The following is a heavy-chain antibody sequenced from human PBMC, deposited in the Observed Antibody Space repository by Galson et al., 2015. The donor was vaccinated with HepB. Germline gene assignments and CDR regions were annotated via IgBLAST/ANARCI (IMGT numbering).Heavy chain of an antibody. CDR3: AKDGPRGVRAVAGTALYYGLDV. CDR1: GFTFSSYA. J-gene: IGHJ6*02. Sequence: SLRLSCAASGFTFSSYAMSWVRQAPGKGLEWVSSISGSGGSTYYADSVKGRFTISRDNSKNTLYLQMSSLRDDDTAVYYCAKDGPRGVRAVAGTALYYGLDVWGQGTTVIVSS. V-gene: IGHV3-23*01. D-gene: IGHD6-19*01. CDR2: ISGSGGST.